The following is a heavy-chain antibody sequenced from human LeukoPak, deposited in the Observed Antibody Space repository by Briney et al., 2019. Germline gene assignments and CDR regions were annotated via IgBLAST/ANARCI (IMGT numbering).Heavy chain of an antibody. J-gene: IGHJ4*02. Sequence: PGGSLRLSCAASGFTVSRNYMSWVRQAPGKGLEWVSVIYSGGRTYYADSVKGRFTISRDNSKNTLYLQMNSLRAEDTAVYYCARDGKGDGDYFDYWGQGTLVTVSS. CDR2: IYSGGRT. D-gene: IGHD4-17*01. CDR3: ARDGKGDGDYFDY. CDR1: GFTVSRNY. V-gene: IGHV3-66*01.